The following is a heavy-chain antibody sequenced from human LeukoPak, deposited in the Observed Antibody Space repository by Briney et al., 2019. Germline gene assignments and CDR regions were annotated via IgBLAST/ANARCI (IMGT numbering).Heavy chain of an antibody. J-gene: IGHJ4*02. CDR3: ASITMVRGVIIDY. Sequence: VKPSETLSVTCTVSGDSFSSNSYYWAWIRQPPGKGLECIGGIQYSGSTYFNPSLKSRVTISIDTSKNQISLNLISVTAADTAVYYCASITMVRGVIIDYWGQGTLVTVSS. D-gene: IGHD3-10*01. CDR1: GDSFSSNSYY. V-gene: IGHV4-39*07. CDR2: IQYSGST.